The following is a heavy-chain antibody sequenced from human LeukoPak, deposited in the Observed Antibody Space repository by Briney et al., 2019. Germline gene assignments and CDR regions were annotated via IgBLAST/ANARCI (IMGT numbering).Heavy chain of an antibody. D-gene: IGHD4-17*01. V-gene: IGHV4-59*12. CDR1: GGSISSYY. J-gene: IGHJ3*02. CDR2: IYNSGST. CDR3: ARWKRAAVTTFDAFDI. Sequence: SETLSLTCTVSGGSISSYYWSWIRQPPGKGLEWIGYIYNSGSTNYNPSLKSRVTTSVDTSKNQFSLKLSSMTAADTSVYYCARWKRAAVTTFDAFDIWGQGTMVTVSS.